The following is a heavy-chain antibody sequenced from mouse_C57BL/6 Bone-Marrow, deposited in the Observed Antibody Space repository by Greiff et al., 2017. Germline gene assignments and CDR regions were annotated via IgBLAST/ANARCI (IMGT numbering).Heavy chain of an antibody. CDR3: ASPYYYGSSPWFAY. D-gene: IGHD1-1*01. Sequence: EVMLVESGGGLVQPGGSLKLSCAASGFTFSDYYMYWVRQTPEKRLECVAYISNGGGSTYYPDTVKGRFTISRDNAKNTLYLQMSRLKSEDTAMYYCASPYYYGSSPWFAYWGQGTLVTVSA. J-gene: IGHJ3*01. V-gene: IGHV5-12*01. CDR2: ISNGGGST. CDR1: GFTFSDYY.